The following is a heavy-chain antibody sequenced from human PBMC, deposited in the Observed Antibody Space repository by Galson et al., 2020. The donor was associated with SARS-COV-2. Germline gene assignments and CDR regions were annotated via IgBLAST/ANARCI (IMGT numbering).Heavy chain of an antibody. CDR3: VRARRVAATGSEFDY. J-gene: IGHJ4*02. D-gene: IGHD3-10*01. CDR1: GFIFDDFP. Sequence: GGSLRLSCAASGFIFDDFPMNWVRQIPGKGLEWVSSLNWNGVSAGYVDAVKGRFTISRENLKNALYLQMDNLRVEDTGLYYCVRARRVAATGSEFDYWGRGTVVTVSS. CDR2: LNWNGVSA. V-gene: IGHV3-20*04.